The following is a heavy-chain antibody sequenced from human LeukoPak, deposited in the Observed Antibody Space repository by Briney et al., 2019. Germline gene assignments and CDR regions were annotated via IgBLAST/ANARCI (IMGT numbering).Heavy chain of an antibody. Sequence: SQTLSLTCTVSGGSISSGGYYWSWIRQHPGKGLEWIGYIYYSGSTYYNPSLKSRVTISVDTSKNQFSLKLSSVTAADTAVYYCAAVYCSSTSCYTAFDYWGQGTLATVSS. CDR3: AAVYCSSTSCYTAFDY. CDR1: GGSISSGGYY. J-gene: IGHJ4*02. V-gene: IGHV4-31*03. D-gene: IGHD2-2*02. CDR2: IYYSGST.